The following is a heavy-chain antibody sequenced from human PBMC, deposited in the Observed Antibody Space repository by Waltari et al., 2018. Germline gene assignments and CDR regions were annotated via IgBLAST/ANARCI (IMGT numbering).Heavy chain of an antibody. CDR2: IKWNSGSI. J-gene: IGHJ4*02. CDR1: GFTFNDYA. D-gene: IGHD4-4*01. Sequence: VQLLESGGGVVQAGTSLRLSCAASGFTFNDYAMEWVRQAPGKGREWVSGIKWNSGSIGYADSGKARFTISRDNAKNSLYLQMNSLGVEDTALYYCVRTGYSGNYYYCDFWGQGTLVTVSS. V-gene: IGHV3-9*01. CDR3: VRTGYSGNYYYCDF.